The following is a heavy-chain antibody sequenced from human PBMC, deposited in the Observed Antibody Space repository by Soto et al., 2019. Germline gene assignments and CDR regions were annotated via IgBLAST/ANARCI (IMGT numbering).Heavy chain of an antibody. CDR1: GFTFSNYA. V-gene: IGHV3-64D*06. CDR3: ARDGWELGDAFDI. D-gene: IGHD1-26*01. Sequence: GGSLRLSCSVSGFTFSNYAVHWVRQAPGKGLEHVSAISSNGGGTYYADSVKGRFTISRDNSKNTLYLQLRSLRAEDTAVYYCARDGWELGDAFDIWGQGTMVTVSS. CDR2: ISSNGGGT. J-gene: IGHJ3*02.